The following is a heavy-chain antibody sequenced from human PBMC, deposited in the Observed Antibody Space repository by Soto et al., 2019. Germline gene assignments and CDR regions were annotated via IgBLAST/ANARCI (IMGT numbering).Heavy chain of an antibody. CDR3: ARDLWIGAAGDSWFDP. Sequence: QVQFVQSGAEVKRPGASVKLSCKASGYTFTSYSMHWVRQAPGQRLEWMGWINAGNGNTTYSQKFQGRVTITRDTSANTAYMELSSLTSEDTALYYCARDLWIGAAGDSWFDPWGQGTLVTVSS. CDR2: INAGNGNT. J-gene: IGHJ5*02. V-gene: IGHV1-3*01. CDR1: GYTFTSYS. D-gene: IGHD6-13*01.